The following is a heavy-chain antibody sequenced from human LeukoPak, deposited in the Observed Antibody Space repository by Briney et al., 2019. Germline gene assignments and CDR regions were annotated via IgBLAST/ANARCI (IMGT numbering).Heavy chain of an antibody. D-gene: IGHD4/OR15-4a*01. Sequence: ASVKVSCKASGYTFTNFAIHWVRQAPGQSLEWMGWINAGNGNTKYSRKFQDRVSFTRDTSATTAFMELSSLTSEDTAVYYCARDPYRDRPIYGDYFDYWGQGTLVTVSS. V-gene: IGHV1-3*01. CDR3: ARDPYRDRPIYGDYFDY. CDR2: INAGNGNT. CDR1: GYTFTNFA. J-gene: IGHJ4*02.